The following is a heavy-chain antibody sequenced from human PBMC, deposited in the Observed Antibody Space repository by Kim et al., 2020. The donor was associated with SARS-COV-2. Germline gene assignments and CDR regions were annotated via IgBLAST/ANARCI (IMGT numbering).Heavy chain of an antibody. Sequence: ADSGGGRFTISRNNARKSLYLQMDSLRPEDTALYYCAKALANGDYSGVVDSWGQGTFVTVSS. J-gene: IGHJ4*02. V-gene: IGHV3-9*01. D-gene: IGHD4-4*01. CDR3: AKALANGDYSGVVDS.